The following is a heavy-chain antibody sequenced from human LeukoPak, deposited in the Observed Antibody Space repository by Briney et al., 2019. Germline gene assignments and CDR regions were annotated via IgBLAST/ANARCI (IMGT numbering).Heavy chain of an antibody. Sequence: SETLSLTCAVSAYSISSDYYWGWIRQPPGKGLEWIGTIYHSGTTYYSPSLKSRVTISVDTSKNQFSLKLSPVTAADTAVYYCARESVSSGTNWFDPWGQGTLVTVSS. D-gene: IGHD3-10*01. CDR2: IYHSGTT. CDR3: ARESVSSGTNWFDP. J-gene: IGHJ5*02. V-gene: IGHV4-38-2*02. CDR1: AYSISSDYY.